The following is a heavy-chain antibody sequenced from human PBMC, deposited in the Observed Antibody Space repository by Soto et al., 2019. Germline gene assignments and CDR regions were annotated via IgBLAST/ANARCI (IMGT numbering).Heavy chain of an antibody. J-gene: IGHJ6*03. CDR1: GFTFSSYG. D-gene: IGHD3-10*01. Sequence: QVQLVESGGGVVQPGRSLRLSCAASGFTFSSYGMHWVRQAPGKGLEWVAVISYAGSNKYYADSVKGRFTISRDNSKNTLYLQMNRLRVEDTAVYYCAKNGAGRREDYYMDVWGKGTTVTVSS. CDR3: AKNGAGRREDYYMDV. V-gene: IGHV3-30*18. CDR2: ISYAGSNK.